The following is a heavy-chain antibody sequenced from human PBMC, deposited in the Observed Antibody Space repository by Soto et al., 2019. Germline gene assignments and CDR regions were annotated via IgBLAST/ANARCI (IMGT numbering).Heavy chain of an antibody. CDR3: AGSREMATKYFDY. J-gene: IGHJ4*02. D-gene: IGHD5-12*01. V-gene: IGHV1-69*06. CDR1: GGTFSSYA. Sequence: SVKVSCKASGGTFSSYAISWVRQAPGQGLEWMGGIIPIFGTANYAQKFQGRVTITADKSTSTAYMELSSLRSEDTAVYYCAGSREMATKYFDYWGQGTLVTVSS. CDR2: IIPIFGTA.